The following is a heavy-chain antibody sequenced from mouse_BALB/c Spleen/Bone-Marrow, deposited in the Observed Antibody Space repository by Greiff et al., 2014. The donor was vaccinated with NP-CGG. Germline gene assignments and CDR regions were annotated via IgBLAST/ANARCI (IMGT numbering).Heavy chain of an antibody. J-gene: IGHJ4*01. CDR2: INPGSGGT. D-gene: IGHD3-3*01. Sequence: QVQLQQSGAELVRPGTSVKVSCKASGYAFTNYLIEWVKQRPGQGLEWIGVINPGSGGTNYNEKFKGKARLTADKSSSTAYMQLSSLTSDDSAVYFCARRDDAMDYWGQGTSVTVSS. CDR3: ARRDDAMDY. CDR1: GYAFTNYL. V-gene: IGHV1-54*03.